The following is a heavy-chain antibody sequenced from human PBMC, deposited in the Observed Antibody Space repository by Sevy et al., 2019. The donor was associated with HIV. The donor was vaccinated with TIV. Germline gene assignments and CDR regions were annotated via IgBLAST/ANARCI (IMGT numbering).Heavy chain of an antibody. CDR1: GYTLTELS. Sequence: ASVKVSCKVSGYTLTELSMHWVRQAPGKGLEWMGGFDPEDGETIYAQKFQGRVTMTEDTSTDTAYMELSSLRSEDTAVYYCATTRDSSGYSPGDAFDIWGQGTMVTVSS. CDR2: FDPEDGET. V-gene: IGHV1-24*01. J-gene: IGHJ3*02. CDR3: ATTRDSSGYSPGDAFDI. D-gene: IGHD3-22*01.